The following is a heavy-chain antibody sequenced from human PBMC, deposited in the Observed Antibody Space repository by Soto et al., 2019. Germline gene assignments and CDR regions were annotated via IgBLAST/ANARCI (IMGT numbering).Heavy chain of an antibody. D-gene: IGHD6-13*01. CDR3: ARDSSGYSSDWYDY. V-gene: IGHV2-70*11. CDR1: GFSLSTSGMC. J-gene: IGHJ4*02. CDR2: IDWDDDK. Sequence: SGPTLVNPTQTLTLTCTFSGFSLSTSGMCVSWIRQPPGKALEWLARIDWDDDKYYSTSLKTRLTISKDTSKNQVVLTMTNMDPVDTATYFCARDSSGYSSDWYDYWGQGTLVTVSS.